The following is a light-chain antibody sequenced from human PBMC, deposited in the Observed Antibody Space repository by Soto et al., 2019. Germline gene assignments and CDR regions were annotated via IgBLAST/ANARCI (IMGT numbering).Light chain of an antibody. CDR3: QQYSMAPLT. CDR1: LTISDNY. CDR2: DAS. V-gene: IGKV3-20*01. J-gene: IGKJ1*01. Sequence: EIVLTHSPGTLSLSPGERATLSCRASLTISDNYLAWYQQKAGQAPRLVIYDASNRATGIPDRFSASGSGTDFTVTISRLEPEDFAVYYCQQYSMAPLTFXQGTKVDIK.